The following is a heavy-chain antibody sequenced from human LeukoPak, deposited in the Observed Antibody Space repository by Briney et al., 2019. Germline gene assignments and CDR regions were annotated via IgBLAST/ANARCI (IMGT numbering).Heavy chain of an antibody. Sequence: PGGSLRLSCAASGFTFSSYTMNWVRQAPGKGLEWVSSITSSSSYIYYADSVMGRFTISRDNAKNTLYLQMNSLRAEDTAVYYCARPADYYDSSGIDYWGQGTLVTVSS. CDR3: ARPADYYDSSGIDY. V-gene: IGHV3-21*01. CDR2: ITSSSSYI. CDR1: GFTFSSYT. D-gene: IGHD3-22*01. J-gene: IGHJ4*02.